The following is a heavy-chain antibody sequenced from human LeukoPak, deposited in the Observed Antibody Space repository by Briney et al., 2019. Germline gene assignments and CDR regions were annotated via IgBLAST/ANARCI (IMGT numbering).Heavy chain of an antibody. V-gene: IGHV4-39*01. CDR1: GGSISSYY. D-gene: IGHD2-2*01. Sequence: SETLSLTCTVSGGSISSYYWGWIRQPPGKGLEWIGSIYYSGSTYYNPSLKSRVTISVDTSKNQFSLKLSSVTAADTAVYYCASPSPVGDPGYFDYWGQGTLVTVSS. CDR2: IYYSGST. CDR3: ASPSPVGDPGYFDY. J-gene: IGHJ4*02.